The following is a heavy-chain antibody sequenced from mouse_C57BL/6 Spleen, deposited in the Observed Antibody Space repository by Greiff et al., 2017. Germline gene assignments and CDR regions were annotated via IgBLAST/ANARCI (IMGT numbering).Heavy chain of an antibody. CDR2: IDPANGNT. V-gene: IGHV14-3*01. J-gene: IGHJ2*01. CDR1: GFNIKNTS. Sequence: VQLKQSVAELVRPGASVKLSCTASGFNIKNTSMHWVKQRPEQGLEWIGRIDPANGNTKYAPKFQGKATITADTSSNTAYLQLSSLTSEDTAIYYCVRIYSDDDEGYFDYWGQGTTLTVSS. D-gene: IGHD2-4*01. CDR3: VRIYSDDDEGYFDY.